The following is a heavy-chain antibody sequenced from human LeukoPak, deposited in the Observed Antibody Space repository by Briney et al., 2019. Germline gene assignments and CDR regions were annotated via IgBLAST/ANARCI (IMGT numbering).Heavy chain of an antibody. D-gene: IGHD3-22*01. CDR3: TRAPYYYDNRGL. CDR1: GFPFSSYG. J-gene: IGHJ4*02. V-gene: IGHV3-49*04. Sequence: GGTLRLSCAASGFPFSSYGMSWVRQAPGKGLEWVGFIRSKAYGGTTEYAASVKGRFTISRDDSKSIAYLQMDSLKTEDTAVYYCTRAPYYYDNRGLWGQGTLVTVSS. CDR2: IRSKAYGGTT.